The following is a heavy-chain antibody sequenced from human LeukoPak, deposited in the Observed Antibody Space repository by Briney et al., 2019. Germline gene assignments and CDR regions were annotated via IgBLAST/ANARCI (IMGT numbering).Heavy chain of an antibody. CDR1: GATFSSYA. J-gene: IGHJ4*02. CDR2: IIPIFGTP. CDR3: ARGPPVGHYFDY. D-gene: IGHD4-23*01. V-gene: IGHV1-69*05. Sequence: GASVKVSCKASGATFSSYAISWVRQAPGQGLEWMGGIIPIFGTPNYAQSFQGRVTITTDESTSTAYMELSSLRSEDTAVYYCARGPPVGHYFDYWGQGTLVTVSS.